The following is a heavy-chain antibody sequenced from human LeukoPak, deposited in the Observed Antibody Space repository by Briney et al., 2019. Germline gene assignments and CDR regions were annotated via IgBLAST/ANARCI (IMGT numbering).Heavy chain of an antibody. CDR3: AKRQGPDSGSYDYFDP. Sequence: SETLSLTCTVSGGSISSYYWSWIRQPPGQVLEWIAYIHSNGYTNYNPSLKSRVTISVDTSKNQFSLKVTSVTAADSAVYYCAKRQGPDSGSYDYFDPWGQGTLVIVSS. J-gene: IGHJ5*02. CDR1: GGSISSYY. V-gene: IGHV4-4*09. D-gene: IGHD1-26*01. CDR2: IHSNGYT.